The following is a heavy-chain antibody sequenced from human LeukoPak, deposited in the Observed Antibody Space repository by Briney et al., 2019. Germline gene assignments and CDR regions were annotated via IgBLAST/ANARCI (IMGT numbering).Heavy chain of an antibody. J-gene: IGHJ4*02. CDR3: ARELEYYYDSSGYLYY. CDR2: ISYDGSNK. D-gene: IGHD3-22*01. Sequence: AGGSLRLSCAASGFSFSSYAMHWVRQAPGKGLEWVAVISYDGSNKYYADCVKGRFTIYRDKSKNTLYLQMNSLRAEDTAVYYCARELEYYYDSSGYLYYWGQGTLVTVSS. CDR1: GFSFSSYA. V-gene: IGHV3-30-3*01.